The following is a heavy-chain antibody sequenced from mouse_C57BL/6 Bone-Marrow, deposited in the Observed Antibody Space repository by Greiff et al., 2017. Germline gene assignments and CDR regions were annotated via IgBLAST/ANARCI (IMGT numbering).Heavy chain of an antibody. D-gene: IGHD1-1*01. CDR1: GYTFTSYW. CDR2: INPSSGYT. J-gene: IGHJ4*01. CDR3: ARSYYYGSSHDYYAIDY. Sequence: QVHVKQSGAELAKPGASVKLSCKASGYTFTSYWMHWVKQRPGQGLEWIGYINPSSGYTKYNQKFKDKATLTADKSSSTAYMQLSSLTYEDSAVYYCARSYYYGSSHDYYAIDYWGQGTSVTVSS. V-gene: IGHV1-7*01.